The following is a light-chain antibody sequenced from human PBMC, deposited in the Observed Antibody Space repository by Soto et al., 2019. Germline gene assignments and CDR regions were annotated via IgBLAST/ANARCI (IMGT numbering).Light chain of an antibody. CDR2: SNS. J-gene: IGLJ2*01. CDR3: STWDDSLNGLI. Sequence: QSVLAQPPSASGTPGQTVTISCSGGSSNIKTNGVSWYQQVPGAAPKLLIYSNSQRPSGAPDRFSGSKSGTSASLAISGLQSEYEATYHCSTWDDSLNGLIFGGVTKLTLL. V-gene: IGLV1-44*01. CDR1: SSNIKTNG.